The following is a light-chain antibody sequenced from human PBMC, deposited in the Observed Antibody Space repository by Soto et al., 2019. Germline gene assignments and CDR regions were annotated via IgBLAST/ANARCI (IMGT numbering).Light chain of an antibody. V-gene: IGKV1-39*01. J-gene: IGKJ4*01. CDR1: ENITPY. CDR3: QQSYSIPVT. CDR2: AAS. Sequence: DIPMTQSPSSLSASVGDRITITCRATENITPYLNWYQQKLGKAPSLLIYAASSLQSGVPSRFSGSGSGTDFTLTISGLQPEDVATYYCQQSYSIPVTFGGGTKVEIK.